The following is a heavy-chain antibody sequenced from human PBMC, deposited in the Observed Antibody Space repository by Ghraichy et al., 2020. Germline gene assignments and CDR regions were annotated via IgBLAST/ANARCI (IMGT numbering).Heavy chain of an antibody. J-gene: IGHJ4*02. CDR1: GGSISSGSYY. CDR3: ASQQQLEIDY. CDR2: IYYSGST. V-gene: IGHV4-39*01. D-gene: IGHD6-13*01. Sequence: SETLSLTCTVSGGSISSGSYYWGWIRQPPGRGLEWIGSIYYSGSTYYNPSLKSRVTISVDTPKNQFSLKLSSVTAADTAVYYCASQQQLEIDYWGQGTLVTVSS.